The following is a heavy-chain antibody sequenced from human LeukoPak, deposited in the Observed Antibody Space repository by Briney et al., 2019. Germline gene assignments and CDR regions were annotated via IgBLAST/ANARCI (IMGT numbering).Heavy chain of an antibody. V-gene: IGHV4-4*09. CDR1: GASISSHY. D-gene: IGHD3-9*01. CDR2: IHTNGNN. CDR3: ARGYFDSRDSSNPFDN. J-gene: IGHJ4*02. Sequence: PSETLSLTCTVSGASISSHYWSWIRQTPGKGLEWIGCIHTNGNNNYNPPLRGRVTRSVDTSKNQFSLKMTSVTAADTAVYYCARGYFDSRDSSNPFDNWGQGTLVTVSS.